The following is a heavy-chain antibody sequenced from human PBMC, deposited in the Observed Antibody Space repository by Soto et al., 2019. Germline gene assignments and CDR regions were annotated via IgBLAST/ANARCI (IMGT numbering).Heavy chain of an antibody. Sequence: GGSLRLSCAASGFTVSSNYMSWVRQAPGKGLEWVSVIYSGGSTYYADSVKGRFTISRDNSKNTLYPQMNSLRAEDTAVYYCARGIPYYDILTGYQLGSPFDYWGQGTLVTVSS. J-gene: IGHJ4*02. CDR2: IYSGGST. CDR1: GFTVSSNY. V-gene: IGHV3-53*01. CDR3: ARGIPYYDILTGYQLGSPFDY. D-gene: IGHD3-9*01.